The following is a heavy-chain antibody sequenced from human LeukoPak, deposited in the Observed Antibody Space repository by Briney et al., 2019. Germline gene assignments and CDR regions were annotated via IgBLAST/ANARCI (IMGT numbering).Heavy chain of an antibody. CDR1: GYNFNTYW. Sequence: GESLKISCKGSGYNFNTYWVAWVRQLPGKGLEWMGIIRPMNSDVRYSPSFQGQVTISADRSINTAYLQWSSLKASDTAMYYCARLVTRPWYFDLWGRGTLVTVSS. D-gene: IGHD2/OR15-2a*01. J-gene: IGHJ2*01. CDR3: ARLVTRPWYFDL. CDR2: IRPMNSDV. V-gene: IGHV5-51*01.